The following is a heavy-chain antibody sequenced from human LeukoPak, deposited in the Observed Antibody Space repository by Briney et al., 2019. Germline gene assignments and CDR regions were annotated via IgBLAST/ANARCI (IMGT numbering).Heavy chain of an antibody. D-gene: IGHD1-26*01. V-gene: IGHV4-39*01. CDR1: GGSISSSSYY. Sequence: SETLSLTCTVSGGSISSSSYYWGWIRQPPGKGLEWIGSIYYSGSTYYNPSLKSRVTISVDTSKNQFSLKLSSVTAADTAVYYCARGIVGATKDYFGYWGQGTLVTVSS. CDR2: IYYSGST. J-gene: IGHJ4*02. CDR3: ARGIVGATKDYFGY.